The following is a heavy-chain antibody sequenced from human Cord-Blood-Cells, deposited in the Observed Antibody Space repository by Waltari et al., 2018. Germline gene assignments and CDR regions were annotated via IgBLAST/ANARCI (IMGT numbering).Heavy chain of an antibody. CDR3: ARRAINYDFWSGYSESGWFDP. CDR2: INHSGST. D-gene: IGHD3-3*01. J-gene: IGHJ5*02. V-gene: IGHV4-34*01. CDR1: GGSFSGYY. Sequence: QVQLLQWGAGPLKPSETLSPTCAVYGGSFSGYYWTWIRQPPGKVLEWIGEINHSGSTNYNPSLKSRVTIAVDTSKNQFSLKLSSVTAADTAVYYCARRAINYDFWSGYSESGWFDPWGQGTLVTVSS.